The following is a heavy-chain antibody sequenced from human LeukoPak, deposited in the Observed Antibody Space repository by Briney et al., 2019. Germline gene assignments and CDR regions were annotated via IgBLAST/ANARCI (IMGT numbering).Heavy chain of an antibody. CDR1: GGSISSYY. D-gene: IGHD3-16*01. CDR2: IYTSGST. J-gene: IGHJ4*02. CDR3: ARRRAYIWGSPFDY. Sequence: SETLSLTCTVSGGSISSYYWSWIRQPAGKGLEWIGRIYTSGSTNYNPSLKSRVTMSVDTSKNQFSLKLSSVTAADTAVYYCARRRAYIWGSPFDYWGQGTMVTVSS. V-gene: IGHV4-4*07.